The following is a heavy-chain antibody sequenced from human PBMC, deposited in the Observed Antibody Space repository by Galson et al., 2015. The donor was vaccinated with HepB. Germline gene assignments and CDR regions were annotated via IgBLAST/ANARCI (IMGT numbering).Heavy chain of an antibody. CDR1: GNTFSSHG. CDR2: IKQDGSEK. D-gene: IGHD4-17*01. J-gene: IGHJ3*02. V-gene: IGHV3-7*01. CDR3: ARAIYGDWGSDAFDI. Sequence: SLRLSCAASGNTFSSHGMHWVRQAPGKGLEWVANIKQDGSEKHYVDSVKGRFTISRDNVKNPLYLQMSTLRAEDTAVYYCARAIYGDWGSDAFDIWGQGTMVTVSS.